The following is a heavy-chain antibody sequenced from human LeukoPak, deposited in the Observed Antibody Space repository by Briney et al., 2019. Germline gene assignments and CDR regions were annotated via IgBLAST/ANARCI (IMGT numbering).Heavy chain of an antibody. V-gene: IGHV4-31*03. D-gene: IGHD3-22*01. Sequence: PSQTLSLTCTVSGGSISSGGYYWSWIRQHPGKGLEWIGYIYYSGSTYYNPSLKSRVTISVDTSKNQFSLKLSSVTAADTAVYYCARDYDSSGYLNWFDPWGQGTLVTVSS. CDR2: IYYSGST. J-gene: IGHJ5*02. CDR3: ARDYDSSGYLNWFDP. CDR1: GGSISSGGYY.